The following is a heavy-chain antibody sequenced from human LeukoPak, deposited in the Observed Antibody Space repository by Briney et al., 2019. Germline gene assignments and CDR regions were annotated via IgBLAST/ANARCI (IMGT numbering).Heavy chain of an antibody. CDR3: ARDCSASSSDYYPLGY. CDR2: IYSGGST. Sequence: GGSLRLSCAASGFTVSSKYMSWVRQAPGKGLEWVSVIYSGGSTYYADSVKGRFTISRDNSKNTVYLQMNSLRAEDTAVYYCARDCSASSSDYYPLGYWGRGTLVTVSS. D-gene: IGHD3-22*01. J-gene: IGHJ4*02. CDR1: GFTVSSKY. V-gene: IGHV3-66*01.